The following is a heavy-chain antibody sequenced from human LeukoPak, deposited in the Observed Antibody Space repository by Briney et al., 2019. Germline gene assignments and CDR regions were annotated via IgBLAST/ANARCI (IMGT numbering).Heavy chain of an antibody. D-gene: IGHD4-17*01. CDR1: GFTFSGYG. J-gene: IGHJ6*02. CDR2: IWYDGSNK. V-gene: IGHV3-33*01. Sequence: GGSLRLSCAASGFTFSGYGMPWVRQAPGKGLEWVAVIWYDGSNKYYADSMKGRLTISRDNSKNTLYLQMNSLRAEDTAVYYCARDRVSVTILAHGLDVWGQGTTVTVSS. CDR3: ARDRVSVTILAHGLDV.